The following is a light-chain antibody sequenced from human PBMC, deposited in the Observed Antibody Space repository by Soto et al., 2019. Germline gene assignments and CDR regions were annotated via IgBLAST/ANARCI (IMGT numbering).Light chain of an antibody. CDR1: TSNIGTKT. J-gene: IGLJ7*01. V-gene: IGLV1-44*01. CDR3: ASWDVSLNAGV. Sequence: QSALTQPPSASGTPGQRVTISCSGSTSNIGTKTVHWYQKVPGLAPKLVVYSNDQRPSGVPDRFSGSKSGTSASLAISGLQSEDEADYYCASWDVSLNAGVFGGGTQLTVL. CDR2: SND.